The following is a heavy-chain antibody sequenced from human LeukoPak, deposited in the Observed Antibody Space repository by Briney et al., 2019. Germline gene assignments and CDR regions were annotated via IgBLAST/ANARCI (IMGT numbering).Heavy chain of an antibody. J-gene: IGHJ4*02. CDR1: GFTFSSYA. CDR2: ISGSGGST. D-gene: IGHD6-19*01. CDR3: AKVPYSSGGGIFDY. V-gene: IGHV3-23*01. Sequence: GGSLRLSCAASGFTFSSYALSWVRQASGKGLEWVSAISGSGGSTYYADSVKGRFTISRDNSKNTLYPQMNSLRAEDTAVYYCAKVPYSSGGGIFDYWGQGTLVTVSS.